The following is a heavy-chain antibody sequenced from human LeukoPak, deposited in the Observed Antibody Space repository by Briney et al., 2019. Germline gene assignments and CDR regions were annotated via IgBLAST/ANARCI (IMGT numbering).Heavy chain of an antibody. Sequence: GSLRLSCAASGFTVSSNYMSWVRQAPGKGLEWVSVIYSNGNTYYVDSVKGRFTVSRDNSKNTLYLQMNSLRAEDTAVYYCATMVRGAANDGYWGQGTLVTVST. D-gene: IGHD3-10*01. CDR1: GFTVSSNY. V-gene: IGHV3-53*01. CDR3: ATMVRGAANDGY. CDR2: IYSNGNT. J-gene: IGHJ4*02.